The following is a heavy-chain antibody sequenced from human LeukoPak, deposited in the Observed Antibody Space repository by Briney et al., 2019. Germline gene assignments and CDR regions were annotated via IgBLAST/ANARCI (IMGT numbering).Heavy chain of an antibody. CDR2: ISSSSSYI. CDR1: GFTFSSYS. V-gene: IGHV3-21*01. J-gene: IGHJ4*02. Sequence: GGSLRLSCAASGFTFSSYSMNWVRQAPGKGLEWVSSISSSSSYIYYADSVKGRFTISRDNAKNSLYLQMNSLRAEDTAVYYCARLIAAAATDYWGQGTLVTVSS. D-gene: IGHD6-13*01. CDR3: ARLIAAAATDY.